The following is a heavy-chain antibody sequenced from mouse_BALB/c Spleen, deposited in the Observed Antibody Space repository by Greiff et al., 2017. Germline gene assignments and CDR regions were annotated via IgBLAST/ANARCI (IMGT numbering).Heavy chain of an antibody. CDR1: GYTFTDYY. Sequence: VQLQQSGAELARPGASVKLSCKASGYTFTDYYINWVKQRTGQGLEWIGEIYPGSGNTYYNEKFKGKATLTADKSSSTAYMQLSSLTSEDSAVYFCASLMITTQGYFDYWGQGTTLTVSS. J-gene: IGHJ2*01. CDR2: IYPGSGNT. V-gene: IGHV1-77*01. CDR3: ASLMITTQGYFDY. D-gene: IGHD2-4*01.